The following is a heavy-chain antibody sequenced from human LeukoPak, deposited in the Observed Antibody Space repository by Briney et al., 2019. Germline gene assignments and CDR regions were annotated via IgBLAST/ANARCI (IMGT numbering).Heavy chain of an antibody. CDR1: GFTFSSYW. Sequence: GGSLRLSCAASGFTFSSYWMHWVRQAPGKGLLWVSRINSDGSSTSYADSVKGRFTISRDNAKNSLLLQMDGLRAEDSAVYYCARDKMTGDSYFDFWGQGALVTVSS. D-gene: IGHD7-27*01. V-gene: IGHV3-74*01. CDR2: INSDGSST. CDR3: ARDKMTGDSYFDF. J-gene: IGHJ4*02.